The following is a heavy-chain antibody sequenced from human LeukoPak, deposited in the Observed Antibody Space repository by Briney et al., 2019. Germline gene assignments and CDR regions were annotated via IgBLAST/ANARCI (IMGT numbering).Heavy chain of an antibody. J-gene: IGHJ3*02. Sequence: SETLSLTCTVSGGSISSGGYYWSWIRQHPGKGLEWIGYIYYSGSTYYNPSLKSRVTIPVDTSKDQFSLKLSSVTAADTAVYYCARATMIVVVITTDPGAFDIWGQGTMVTVSS. CDR1: GGSISSGGYY. CDR2: IYYSGST. V-gene: IGHV4-31*03. CDR3: ARATMIVVVITTDPGAFDI. D-gene: IGHD3-22*01.